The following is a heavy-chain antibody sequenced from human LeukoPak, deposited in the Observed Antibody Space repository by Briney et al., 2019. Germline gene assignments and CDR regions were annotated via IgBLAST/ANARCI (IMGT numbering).Heavy chain of an antibody. Sequence: GGSLRLSCAASGFTFSSYAMSWVRQAPGKGLEWVSAISGSGGSTHYADSVKGRFTISRDNSKNTLYLQMNSLRAEDTAVYYCAKDKWFLGYCSSTSCPYFDYWGQGTLVTVSS. V-gene: IGHV3-23*01. CDR1: GFTFSSYA. CDR2: ISGSGGST. CDR3: AKDKWFLGYCSSTSCPYFDY. D-gene: IGHD2-2*01. J-gene: IGHJ4*02.